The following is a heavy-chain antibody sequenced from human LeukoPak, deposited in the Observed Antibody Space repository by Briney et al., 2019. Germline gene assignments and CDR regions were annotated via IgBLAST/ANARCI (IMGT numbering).Heavy chain of an antibody. CDR1: GFTFSNFG. Sequence: TGGSLRLSCAASGFTFSNFGMSWVRQAPEKGLEWVSSVTISGDNTYYADSVKGRFTISRDNSKDTLYLLMSSLRAGDTAVYYCARGRGRNPSGYYYYMDVWGKGTTVTISS. D-gene: IGHD3-3*01. J-gene: IGHJ6*03. CDR3: ARGRGRNPSGYYYYMDV. V-gene: IGHV3-23*01. CDR2: VTISGDNT.